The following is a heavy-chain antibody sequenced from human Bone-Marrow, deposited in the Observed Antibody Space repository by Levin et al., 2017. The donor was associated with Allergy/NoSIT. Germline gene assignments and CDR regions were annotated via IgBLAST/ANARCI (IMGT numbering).Heavy chain of an antibody. Sequence: SCTISGFIFADYAMNWVRQAPGRGLEWVSSLDGSSAKTYYADSVKGRFTISREYSKNTLFLQMNSLRVEDTARYYCAKAGTTVMLDYSYMDVWGKGTTVTVSS. CDR2: LDGSSAKT. CDR3: AKAGTTVMLDYSYMDV. V-gene: IGHV3-23*01. D-gene: IGHD4-17*01. CDR1: GFIFADYA. J-gene: IGHJ6*03.